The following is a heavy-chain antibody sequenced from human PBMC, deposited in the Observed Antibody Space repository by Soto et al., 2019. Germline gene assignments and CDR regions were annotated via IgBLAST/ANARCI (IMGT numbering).Heavy chain of an antibody. CDR1: NGSVSSGTYS. CDR3: ARGHYYYGMDV. CDR2: IYYSGTT. Sequence: SETLSLTCTVSNGSVSSGTYSWSWVRQPPGKGLEWIGYIYYSGTTYYTPSLKSRLTMSMDRANDHFSLNLTSVTAADTAVYFCARGHYYYGMDVWGQGITVTAP. J-gene: IGHJ6*02. V-gene: IGHV4-30-2*01.